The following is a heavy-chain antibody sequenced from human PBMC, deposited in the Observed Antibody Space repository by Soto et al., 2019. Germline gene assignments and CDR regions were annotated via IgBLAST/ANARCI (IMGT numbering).Heavy chain of an antibody. V-gene: IGHV4-39*01. D-gene: IGHD4-17*01. CDR1: GGSISSSSYY. CDR2: IYYSGST. J-gene: IGHJ6*02. Sequence: SETLSLTCTVSGGSISSSSYYWGWIRQPPGKGLEWIGSIYYSGSTYYNPSLKSRVTRSVDTSKNQFSLKLSSVTAADTAVYYCARHIDYGDYGSYYYYGMDVWGQGTTVTVSS. CDR3: ARHIDYGDYGSYYYYGMDV.